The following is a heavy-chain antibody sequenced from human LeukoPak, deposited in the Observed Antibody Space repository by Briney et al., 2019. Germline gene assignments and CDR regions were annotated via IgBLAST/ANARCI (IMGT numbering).Heavy chain of an antibody. Sequence: SETLSLTCTVSGGFISSYYWSWIRQPPGKGLEWIGYIYYSGSTNYNPSLKSRVTISVDTSKNQFSLKLSSVTAADTAVYYCAKDRGLDALDIWGQGTLVTVSS. D-gene: IGHD3-10*01. CDR1: GGFISSYY. CDR3: AKDRGLDALDI. J-gene: IGHJ3*02. V-gene: IGHV4-59*01. CDR2: IYYSGST.